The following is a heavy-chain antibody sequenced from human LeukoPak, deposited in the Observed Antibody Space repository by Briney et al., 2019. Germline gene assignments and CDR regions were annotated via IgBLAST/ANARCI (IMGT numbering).Heavy chain of an antibody. D-gene: IGHD5-12*01. V-gene: IGHV1-69*06. CDR2: IIPIFGTA. CDR3: ARDARRGYSGYDLDY. Sequence: SVKVSCKASGGTFSSYAISWVRQAPGQGLEWMGGIIPIFGTANYAQKFQGRFTITSDKSTSTAYMELSSLRSEDTAVYYCARDARRGYSGYDLDYWGQGTLVTVSS. CDR1: GGTFSSYA. J-gene: IGHJ4*02.